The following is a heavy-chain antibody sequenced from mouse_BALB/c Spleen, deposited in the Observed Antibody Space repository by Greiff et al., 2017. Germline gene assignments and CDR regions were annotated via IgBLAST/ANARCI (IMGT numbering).Heavy chain of an antibody. D-gene: IGHD1-1*01. V-gene: IGHV5-6-5*01. J-gene: IGHJ4*01. CDR3: ARGGYGGMDY. CDR2: ISSGGST. Sequence: EVKLVESGGGLVKPGGSLKLSCAASGFTFSSYAMSWVRQTPEKRLEWVASISSGGSTYYPDSVKGRFTISRDNARNILYLQMSSLRSEDTAMYYCARGGYGGMDYWGQGTSVTVSS. CDR1: GFTFSSYA.